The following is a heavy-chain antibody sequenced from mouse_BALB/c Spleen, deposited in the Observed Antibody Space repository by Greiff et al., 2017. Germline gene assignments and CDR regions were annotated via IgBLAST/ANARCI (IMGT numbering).Heavy chain of an antibody. Sequence: EVQVVESGGGLVQPGGSLRLSCATSGFTFTDYYMSWVRQPPGKALEWLGFIRNKANGYTTEYSASVKGRFTISRDNSQSILYLQMNTLRAEDSATYYCARDGCHAMDYWGQGTSVTVSS. CDR3: ARDGCHAMDY. V-gene: IGHV7-3*02. CDR2: IRNKANGYTT. J-gene: IGHJ4*01. CDR1: GFTFTDYY.